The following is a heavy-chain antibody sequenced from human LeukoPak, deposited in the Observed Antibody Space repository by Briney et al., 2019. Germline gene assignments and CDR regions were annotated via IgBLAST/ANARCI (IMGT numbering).Heavy chain of an antibody. CDR3: AKPIGMGDGAFDI. V-gene: IGHV3-30*02. D-gene: IGHD1-26*01. CDR2: IRYDGSNK. J-gene: IGHJ3*02. Sequence: GGSLRLSCAASGFTFSSIGMHWVRQAPGKGMGWVAFIRYDGSNKYYADSVKGRLTISRDNSKNTLYLQMNSLRAEDTAVYYCAKPIGMGDGAFDIWGQGTMVTVSS. CDR1: GFTFSSIG.